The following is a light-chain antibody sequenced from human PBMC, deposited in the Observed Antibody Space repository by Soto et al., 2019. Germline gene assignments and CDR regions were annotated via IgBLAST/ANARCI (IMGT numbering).Light chain of an antibody. Sequence: DIQMTQSPSFVSASVGDRVTITCRASQSISTWLAWYQQKPGKAPKLLISAASSLQSVAPSRFSGSVSGTDFTLVISSLQPEDCATYYCQQAISFPRTVGQGTQVEIK. J-gene: IGKJ1*01. V-gene: IGKV1-12*01. CDR1: QSISTW. CDR3: QQAISFPRT. CDR2: AAS.